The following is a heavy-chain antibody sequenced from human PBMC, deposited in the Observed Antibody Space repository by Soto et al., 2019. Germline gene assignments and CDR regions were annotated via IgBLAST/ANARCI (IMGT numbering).Heavy chain of an antibody. CDR1: GFTFSSYG. V-gene: IGHV3-30*18. J-gene: IGHJ4*02. D-gene: IGHD3-3*01. Sequence: GGSLRLSCAASGFTFSSYGMHWVRQAPGKGLEWVAVISYDGSNKYYADSVKGRFTISRDNSKNTLYLQMNSLRAEDTAVYYCAKGGRFLEWLPDSFDYWGQGTLVTVSS. CDR2: ISYDGSNK. CDR3: AKGGRFLEWLPDSFDY.